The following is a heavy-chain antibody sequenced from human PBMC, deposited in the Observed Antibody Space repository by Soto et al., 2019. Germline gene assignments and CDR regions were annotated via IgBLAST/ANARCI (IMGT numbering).Heavy chain of an antibody. J-gene: IGHJ6*02. D-gene: IGHD4-17*01. Sequence: GESLKISCNGSGYSFTSYWISWVRQMPGKGLEWMGRIDPSDSYTNYSPSFQGHVTISADKSISTAYLQWSSLKASDTAMDYCARHRVTRNYYYYGMDVWGQGTTVTVSS. CDR1: GYSFTSYW. CDR2: IDPSDSYT. CDR3: ARHRVTRNYYYYGMDV. V-gene: IGHV5-10-1*01.